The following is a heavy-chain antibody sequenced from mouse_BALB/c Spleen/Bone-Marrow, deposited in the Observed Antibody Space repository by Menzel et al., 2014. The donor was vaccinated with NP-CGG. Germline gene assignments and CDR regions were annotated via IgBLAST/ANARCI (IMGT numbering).Heavy chain of an antibody. CDR3: ESRGEYFDV. CDR1: GYSFTGYY. J-gene: IGHJ1*01. V-gene: IGHV1-31*01. CDR2: IYPYNGVS. Sequence: EVQLQQSGPELVEPGASVKISCKASGYSFTGYYMHWVKQSHGNSLDWIGYIYPYNGVSSYNQKFKGKATLTVDKSSSTAYMEPRSLTSDDSAVYYCESRGEYFDVWGAGTTVTFS.